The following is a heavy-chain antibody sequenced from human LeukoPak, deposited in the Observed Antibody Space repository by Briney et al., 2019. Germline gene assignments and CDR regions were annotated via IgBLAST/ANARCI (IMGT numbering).Heavy chain of an antibody. CDR1: GYTFTGYY. V-gene: IGHV1-2*02. J-gene: IGHJ4*02. D-gene: IGHD3-10*01. CDR3: ARARSFGEAFDY. CDR2: INPNSGGT. Sequence: GASVKVSCKASGYTFTGYYMHWVRQAPGQGLEWMGWINPNSGGTNYAQKFQGRVTMTRDTPISTAYMELSRLRSDDTAVYYCARARSFGEAFDYWGQGTLVTVSS.